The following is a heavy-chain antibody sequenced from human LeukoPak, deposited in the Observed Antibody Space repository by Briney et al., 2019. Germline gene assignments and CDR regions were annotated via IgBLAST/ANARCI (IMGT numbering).Heavy chain of an antibody. V-gene: IGHV3-23*01. D-gene: IGHD3-10*01. J-gene: IGHJ1*01. CDR2: ISGSGGST. CDR3: ANMQVLWFGESH. Sequence: GGSLRLSCAASGFTFSSYAMSWVRQAPGKGLEWVSAISGSGGSTYYADSVKGRFTISRDSSKNTLYLQMNSLRAEDTAVYYCANMQVLWFGESHWGQGTLVTVSS. CDR1: GFTFSSYA.